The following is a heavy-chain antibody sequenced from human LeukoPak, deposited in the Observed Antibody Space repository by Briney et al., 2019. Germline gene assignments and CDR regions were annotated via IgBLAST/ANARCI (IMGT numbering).Heavy chain of an antibody. CDR2: IYYSGST. V-gene: IGHV4-59*12. CDR1: GGSISSYY. CDR3: ARGKGIRTFDP. J-gene: IGHJ5*02. Sequence: PSETLSLTCTVSGGSISSYYWSWIRQPPGKGLEWIGYIYYSGSTNYNPSLKSRVTISVDTSKNQFSLKLSSVTAADTAVYYCARGKGIRTFDPWGQGTLVTVSS. D-gene: IGHD6-13*01.